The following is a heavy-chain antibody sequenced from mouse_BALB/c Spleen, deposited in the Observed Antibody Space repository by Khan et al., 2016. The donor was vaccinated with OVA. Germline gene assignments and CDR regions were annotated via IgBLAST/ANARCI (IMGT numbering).Heavy chain of an antibody. CDR2: IHPGSANT. Sequence: VQLQESGPELVKPGASVKMSCKASGHTFTAYYINWVKQTPGQGLQWIGWIHPGSANTKYNERFKGKATLTVDTSSSTAYMQLSSLTSEDTAVYVCAGGFDYWGHGTTLTVSS. J-gene: IGHJ2*01. CDR1: GHTFTAYY. CDR3: AGGFDY. V-gene: IGHV1-84*02.